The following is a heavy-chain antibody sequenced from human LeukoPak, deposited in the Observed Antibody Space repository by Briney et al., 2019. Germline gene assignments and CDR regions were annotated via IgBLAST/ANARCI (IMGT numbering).Heavy chain of an antibody. J-gene: IGHJ3*02. CDR2: IYPGDSDT. D-gene: IGHD5-24*01. CDR1: GYSFTSYW. Sequence: GESLKISCKGSGYSFTSYWIGWVRQMPGKGLEWMGIIYPGDSDTRYSPSFQGQVTISADKSISTAYLQWSSLKASDTAMYYCARPSRRWLQFGAFDIWGQGTMVTVSS. CDR3: ARPSRRWLQFGAFDI. V-gene: IGHV5-51*01.